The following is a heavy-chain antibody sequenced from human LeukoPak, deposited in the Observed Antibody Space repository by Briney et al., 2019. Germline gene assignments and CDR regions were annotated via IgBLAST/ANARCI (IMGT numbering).Heavy chain of an antibody. V-gene: IGHV4-39*01. CDR1: GGTISSSSYY. J-gene: IGHJ4*02. CDR3: ARHVRFLEWLSSYYSDY. Sequence: PSETLSLTCAVSGGTISSSSYYWGWIRQSPGKGLEWIGSIYYSGTTYYNPSLKSRVTISVDTSKSQFSLRLTSVTAADTAVYYCARHVRFLEWLSSYYSDYWGQGTLVTVSS. D-gene: IGHD3-3*01. CDR2: IYYSGTT.